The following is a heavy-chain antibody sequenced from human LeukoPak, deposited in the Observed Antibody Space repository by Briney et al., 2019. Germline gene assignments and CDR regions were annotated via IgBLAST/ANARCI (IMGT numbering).Heavy chain of an antibody. CDR2: TRYDEDNK. Sequence: GGSLRLSCAASGFTFSSYGMNWVRQAPGKGLEWVAFTRYDEDNKYYADSVKGRFTISRDNSKNTLYLQMNSLRAEDTAVYYCAKDTSTISVSGTCFDYWGQGTLVTVS. CDR3: AKDTSTISVSGTCFDY. D-gene: IGHD6-19*01. V-gene: IGHV3-30*02. CDR1: GFTFSSYG. J-gene: IGHJ4*02.